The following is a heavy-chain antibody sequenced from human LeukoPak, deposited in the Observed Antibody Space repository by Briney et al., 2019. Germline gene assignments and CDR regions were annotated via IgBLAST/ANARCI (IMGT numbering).Heavy chain of an antibody. CDR1: GYTFTDYY. CDR3: ARSSYDSSGYYPLYFDY. D-gene: IGHD3-22*01. CDR2: INPNSGGT. Sequence: ASVKVSCKAPGYTFTDYYMHWVRQAPGQGREWMGWINPNSGGTNYAQKFQGRVTMTRDTSISTAYMELSRLRSDDTAMYYCARSSYDSSGYYPLYFDYWGQGTLVTVSS. V-gene: IGHV1-2*02. J-gene: IGHJ4*02.